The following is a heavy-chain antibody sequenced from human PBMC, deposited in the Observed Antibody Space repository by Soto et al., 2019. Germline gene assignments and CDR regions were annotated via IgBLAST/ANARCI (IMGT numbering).Heavy chain of an antibody. Sequence: SETLSLTCTVSGGSISSFYWSWIRQPPGKGLEWIGYIYYSGSTKYNPSLQSRVTISVDTSKTQFSLKLSSVTAADTAVYYCASSPYYYDSSGYYTFDYWGQGTLVTVSS. J-gene: IGHJ4*02. CDR1: GGSISSFY. CDR3: ASSPYYYDSSGYYTFDY. V-gene: IGHV4-59*01. D-gene: IGHD3-22*01. CDR2: IYYSGST.